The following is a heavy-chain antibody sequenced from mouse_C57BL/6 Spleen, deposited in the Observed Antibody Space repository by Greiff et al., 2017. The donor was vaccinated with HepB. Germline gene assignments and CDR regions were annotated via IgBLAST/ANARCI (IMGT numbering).Heavy chain of an antibody. J-gene: IGHJ4*01. CDR3: ARGITTLVDYYAMDY. D-gene: IGHD1-1*01. Sequence: QVQLQQPGTELVKPGASVKLSCKASGYTFTSYWMHWVKQRPGQGLEWIGNINPSNGCTNYNEKFKSKATLTADKSSSTAYMQLSSLTSEDSAVYFCARGITTLVDYYAMDYWGQGTSVTVSS. CDR2: INPSNGCT. V-gene: IGHV1-53*01. CDR1: GYTFTSYW.